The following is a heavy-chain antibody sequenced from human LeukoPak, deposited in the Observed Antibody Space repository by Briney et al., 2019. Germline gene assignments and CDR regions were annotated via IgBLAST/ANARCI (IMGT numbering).Heavy chain of an antibody. V-gene: IGHV1-69*04. Sequence: SVKVSCKASGGTFSSYAISWVRQAPGQGLEWMGRIIPILGIANYAQKFQGRVTITADKSTSTAYMELSSLRSEDTAVYYCARGYCSGGSCYNNWFDPWGQGTLVTVYS. J-gene: IGHJ5*02. CDR2: IIPILGIA. D-gene: IGHD2-15*01. CDR3: ARGYCSGGSCYNNWFDP. CDR1: GGTFSSYA.